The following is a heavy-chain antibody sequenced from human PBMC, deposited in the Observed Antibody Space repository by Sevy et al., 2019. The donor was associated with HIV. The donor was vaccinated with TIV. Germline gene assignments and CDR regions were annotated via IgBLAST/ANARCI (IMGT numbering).Heavy chain of an antibody. CDR3: AKERLRFLEWLGYMDV. V-gene: IGHV3-23*01. CDR1: GFTFSSYA. Sequence: GGSLRLSCAASGFTFSSYAMSWVRQAPGKGLEWVSAISGSGGSTYYADSVKGRFTISRDNSKNTLYLQMNSLRAEDTAVYYCAKERLRFLEWLGYMDVWGKGTTVTDSS. D-gene: IGHD3-3*01. J-gene: IGHJ6*03. CDR2: ISGSGGST.